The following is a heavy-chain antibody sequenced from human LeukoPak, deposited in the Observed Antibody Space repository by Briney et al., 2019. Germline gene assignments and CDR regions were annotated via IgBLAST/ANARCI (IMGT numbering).Heavy chain of an antibody. CDR1: GFTVSSNF. CDR2: IYSGGST. V-gene: IGHV3-66*01. D-gene: IGHD3-10*01. Sequence: PGVSLRLSCAASGFTVSSNFMTWVPQAPGKGLEWVSVIYSGGSTYYADSVKDRFTISRDNSKKMLYLQMNSLRAEDTAVYYCARGGDSLHYWGQGTLVTVSP. J-gene: IGHJ4*02. CDR3: ARGGDSLHY.